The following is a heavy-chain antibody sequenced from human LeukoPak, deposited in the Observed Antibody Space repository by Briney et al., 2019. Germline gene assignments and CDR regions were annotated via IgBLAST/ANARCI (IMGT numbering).Heavy chain of an antibody. D-gene: IGHD3-9*01. J-gene: IGHJ4*02. CDR3: AKNLRYFDWLASPSDY. Sequence: QLVESGGGLVQPGGSLRLSCAASEFSVGSNYMTWVRQAPGKGLEWVSLIYSGGSTYYADSVKGRFTISRDNSKNTLYLQMNSLRAEDTAVYYCAKNLRYFDWLASPSDYWGQGTLVTVSS. CDR1: EFSVGSNY. V-gene: IGHV3-66*01. CDR2: IYSGGST.